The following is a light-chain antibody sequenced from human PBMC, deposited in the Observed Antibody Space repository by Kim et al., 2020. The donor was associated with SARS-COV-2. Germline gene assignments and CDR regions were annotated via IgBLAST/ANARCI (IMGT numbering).Light chain of an antibody. V-gene: IGLV3-1*01. CDR3: QAWDSSTVYV. CDR1: KLGDKY. J-gene: IGLJ1*01. Sequence: SYELTQPPSVSVSPGQTASITCSGDKLGDKYACWYQQKQGQSPVLVIYQDSKRPSGIPERFSGSNSGNTATLTISGTQAMDEADYYCQAWDSSTVYVFGTGTKVTVL. CDR2: QDS.